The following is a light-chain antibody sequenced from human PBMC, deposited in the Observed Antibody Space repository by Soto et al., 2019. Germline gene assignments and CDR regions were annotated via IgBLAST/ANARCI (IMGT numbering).Light chain of an antibody. J-gene: IGLJ3*02. CDR2: AVS. V-gene: IGLV2-11*01. CDR1: SSDIGAFNY. Sequence: QSALTQPRSVSGSPGQSVTISCAGTSSDIGAFNYLSWYKQQPGKAPEVLIYAVSQRPSGVPDRFSGSKSSKTASLTISGLQAEDEADYYCSSYAGGYTWVFGGGTKLTVL. CDR3: SSYAGGYTWV.